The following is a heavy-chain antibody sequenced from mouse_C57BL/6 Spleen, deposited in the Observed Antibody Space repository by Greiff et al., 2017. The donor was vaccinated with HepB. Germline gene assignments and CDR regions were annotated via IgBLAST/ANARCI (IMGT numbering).Heavy chain of an antibody. J-gene: IGHJ3*01. Sequence: QVQLKQPGAELVKPGASVKLSCKASGYTFTSYWMQWVKQRPGQGLEWIGEIDPSDSYTNYNQKFKGKATLTVDTSSSTAYMQLSSLTSEDSAVYYCARKDSSGYFAYWGQGTLVTVSA. D-gene: IGHD3-2*02. V-gene: IGHV1-50*01. CDR3: ARKDSSGYFAY. CDR2: IDPSDSYT. CDR1: GYTFTSYW.